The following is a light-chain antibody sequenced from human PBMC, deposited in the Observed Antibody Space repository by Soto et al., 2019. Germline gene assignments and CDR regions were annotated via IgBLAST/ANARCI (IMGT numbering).Light chain of an antibody. Sequence: IVMPQSPATMTLSPGERATLSCRASQSVSNNYLAWYQQKPGQAPRLLIYGASNRATGIPDRFSGSGSGTDFTLTISRLEPEDFAVYYCQQYGSSPTFGQGTRLEIK. J-gene: IGKJ5*01. CDR2: GAS. CDR3: QQYGSSPT. CDR1: QSVSNNY. V-gene: IGKV3-20*01.